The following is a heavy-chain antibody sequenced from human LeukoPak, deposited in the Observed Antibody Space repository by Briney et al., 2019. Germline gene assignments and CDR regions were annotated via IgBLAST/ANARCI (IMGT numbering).Heavy chain of an antibody. J-gene: IGHJ6*03. Sequence: PGGSLRLSCAASGFTFGNFVMSWVRQAPGKGLEWVSAITGGGSTTFYSDSVEGRLTISRDNTKNTLYLQMSSLRDEDTAIYYCARAQLSGYNYGYRDYCYYMDVWGKGTTVTVSS. V-gene: IGHV3-23*01. CDR2: ITGGGSTT. CDR3: ARAQLSGYNYGYRDYCYYMDV. CDR1: GFTFGNFV. D-gene: IGHD5-18*01.